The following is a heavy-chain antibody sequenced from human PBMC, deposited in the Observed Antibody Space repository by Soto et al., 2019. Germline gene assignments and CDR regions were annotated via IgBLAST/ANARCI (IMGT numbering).Heavy chain of an antibody. V-gene: IGHV4-34*01. CDR3: ARGGAQLLSWAYYFDY. J-gene: IGHJ4*02. Sequence: SETLSLTCAVYGGSFSGYYWSWIRQPPGKGLEWIGEINHSGSTNYNPSLKSRVTISVDTSKNQFSLKLSSVTAADTAVYYCARGGAQLLSWAYYFDYWGQGTLVTVSS. CDR1: GGSFSGYY. D-gene: IGHD2-2*01. CDR2: INHSGST.